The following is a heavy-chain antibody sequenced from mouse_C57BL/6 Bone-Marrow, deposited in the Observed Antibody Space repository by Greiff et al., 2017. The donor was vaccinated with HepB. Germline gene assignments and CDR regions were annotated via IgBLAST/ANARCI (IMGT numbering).Heavy chain of an antibody. V-gene: IGHV1-15*01. J-gene: IGHJ3*01. CDR3: TRWALYSNYTWFAY. D-gene: IGHD2-5*01. Sequence: QVQLQQSGAELVRPGASVTLSCKASGYTFTDYEMHWVKQTPVHGLEWIGAIDPETGGTAYNQKFKGKAILTADKSSSTAYMELRSLTSEDSAVYYCTRWALYSNYTWFAYWGQGTLVTVSA. CDR1: GYTFTDYE. CDR2: IDPETGGT.